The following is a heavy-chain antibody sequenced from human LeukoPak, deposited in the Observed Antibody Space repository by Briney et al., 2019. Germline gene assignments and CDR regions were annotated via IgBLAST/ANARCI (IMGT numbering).Heavy chain of an antibody. V-gene: IGHV4-31*03. J-gene: IGHJ4*02. CDR2: IYFSGST. Sequence: SETLSLTCTVSGDSISSGGYYWIWIRQHPGKGLEWIVYIYFSGSTYYSPSLKSRVTISVDTSKNQFSLKLSSVTAADTGVYYSARVLSSGGEDWGRFDYWGQGTLVTVSS. CDR1: GDSISSGGYY. D-gene: IGHD3-16*01. CDR3: ARVLSSGGEDWGRFDY.